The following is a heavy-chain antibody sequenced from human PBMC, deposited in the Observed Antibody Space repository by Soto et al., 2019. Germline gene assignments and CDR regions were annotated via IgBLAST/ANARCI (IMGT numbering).Heavy chain of an antibody. Sequence: QVQLVQSGAEVKKPGSSVKVSCKASGGTFSSYAISWVRQAPGQGLEWMGGIIPILGTANYAQKFQGRVKIIXAXSXSXCYMELIRLRSEATAVYYCASGDYDFWSGPGGGMDVWGQGTTVTVSS. J-gene: IGHJ6*02. D-gene: IGHD3-3*01. CDR1: GGTFSSYA. CDR2: IIPILGTA. CDR3: ASGDYDFWSGPGGGMDV. V-gene: IGHV1-69*05.